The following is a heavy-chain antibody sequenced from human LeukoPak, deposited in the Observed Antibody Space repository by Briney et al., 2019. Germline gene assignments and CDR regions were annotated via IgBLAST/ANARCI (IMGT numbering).Heavy chain of an antibody. CDR1: GGSVSGYY. D-gene: IGHD2-2*01. CDR3: ARANVVPASIPYGMDV. J-gene: IGHJ6*02. Sequence: TSGTLSLACAVYGGSVSGYYWSWIRQPPGKGLEWIGEINHSGSTNYNPSLKSRVTISVDTSKNQFSLKLSSVTAADTAVYYCARANVVPASIPYGMDVWGQGTTVTVSS. V-gene: IGHV4-34*01. CDR2: INHSGST.